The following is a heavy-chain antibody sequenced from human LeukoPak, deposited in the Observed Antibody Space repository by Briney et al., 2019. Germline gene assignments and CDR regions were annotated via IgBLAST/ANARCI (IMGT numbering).Heavy chain of an antibody. V-gene: IGHV5-51*01. J-gene: IGHJ4*02. D-gene: IGHD4-11*01. Sequence: GESLKISCKGSGYSFATNWIGWVRQMPGKGLEWMGIIYSSDSDTRYSPSSQGQVTISADKSISTAYLQWSSLKASDTAMYYCATTTVTTGSPFDYWGQGTLVTVSS. CDR1: GYSFATNW. CDR3: ATTTVTTGSPFDY. CDR2: IYSSDSDT.